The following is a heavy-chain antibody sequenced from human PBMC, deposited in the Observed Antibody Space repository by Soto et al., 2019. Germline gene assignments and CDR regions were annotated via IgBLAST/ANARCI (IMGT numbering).Heavy chain of an antibody. Sequence: GGSLRLSCAASGFTFSSYAMSWVRQAPGKGLEWVSVISGSGGGTYFADSVKGRFTISRDNYKNTLYLQMNSLRAEDTAVYYSAKFITMIVVVIGDAFDIWGQGTMVTVSS. CDR3: AKFITMIVVVIGDAFDI. J-gene: IGHJ3*02. V-gene: IGHV3-23*01. D-gene: IGHD3-22*01. CDR2: ISGSGGGT. CDR1: GFTFSSYA.